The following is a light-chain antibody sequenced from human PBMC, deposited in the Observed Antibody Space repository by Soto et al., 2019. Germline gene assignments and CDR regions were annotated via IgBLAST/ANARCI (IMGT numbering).Light chain of an antibody. CDR1: SSDVGFYDY. CDR2: EVS. CDR3: SSYVGNNNHHA. J-gene: IGLJ1*01. V-gene: IGLV2-8*01. Sequence: QSVLTQPPSASGSPGQSVTVSCTGTSSDVGFYDYVSWYQQHPGKAPKLIIYEVSKRPSGVPDRFSGSKSGNSASLTVSELQAEVEADYYCSSYVGNNNHHAFGTGTKVTVL.